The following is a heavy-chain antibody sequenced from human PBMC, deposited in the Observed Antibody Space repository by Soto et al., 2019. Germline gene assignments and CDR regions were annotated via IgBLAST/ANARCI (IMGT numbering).Heavy chain of an antibody. CDR1: GDSISSPKL. D-gene: IGHD6-19*01. V-gene: IGHV4-4*02. J-gene: IGHJ3*01. CDR3: AYSTGWYRHDV. CDR2: LLHGGTT. Sequence: QVQLQESGPGLVKPSGTLSLTCAVSGDSISSPKLWTWLRQPPGKGLEWIGDLLHGGTTNYNPSLKSRVTLSVDTSQNQFSLNLTSVTAADTAIYYCAYSTGWYRHDVWGQGTSVTVSS.